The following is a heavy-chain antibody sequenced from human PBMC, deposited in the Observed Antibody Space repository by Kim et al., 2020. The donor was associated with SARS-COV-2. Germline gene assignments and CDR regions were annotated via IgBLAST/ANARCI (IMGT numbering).Heavy chain of an antibody. J-gene: IGHJ4*02. D-gene: IGHD3-10*01. Sequence: GGSLRLSCVASGFTFAYSWMHWVRQAPGKGPVWVSQIKTDGTATTYADSVKGRFTISRDNAKDTLYLQMNSLRAEDTAVYYCARGWFWALDYWGQGALVTVSS. CDR3: ARGWFWALDY. CDR2: IKTDGTAT. CDR1: GFTFAYSW. V-gene: IGHV3-74*01.